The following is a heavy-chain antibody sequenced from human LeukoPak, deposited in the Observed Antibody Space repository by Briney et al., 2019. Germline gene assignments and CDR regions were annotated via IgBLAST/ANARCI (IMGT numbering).Heavy chain of an antibody. CDR3: AELGITMIGGV. CDR2: ISSSGSTI. D-gene: IGHD3-10*02. V-gene: IGHV3-48*03. J-gene: IGHJ6*04. CDR1: GFSFSRAW. Sequence: GGSLRLSCAASGFSFSRAWMSWVRQAPGKGLEWVSYISSSGSTIYYADSVKGRFTISRDNAKNSLYLQMNSLRAEDTAVYYCAELGITMIGGVWGKGTTVTISS.